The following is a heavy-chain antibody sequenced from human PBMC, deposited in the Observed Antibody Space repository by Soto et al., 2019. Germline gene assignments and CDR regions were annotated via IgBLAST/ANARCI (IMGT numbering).Heavy chain of an antibody. D-gene: IGHD6-13*01. Sequence: QVLLQESGPGLMKPSQTLSLTCTVSGLTISSASYYWSWIRQHPGKGLEWVGNIYYNGSTYYSPSLKSRVTLWADTSKNQFSLRLASVTAADTAVYYCARYRISGSWSKFDYWGQGTLVTVSS. V-gene: IGHV4-31*03. CDR1: GLTISSASYY. CDR2: IYYNGST. J-gene: IGHJ4*02. CDR3: ARYRISGSWSKFDY.